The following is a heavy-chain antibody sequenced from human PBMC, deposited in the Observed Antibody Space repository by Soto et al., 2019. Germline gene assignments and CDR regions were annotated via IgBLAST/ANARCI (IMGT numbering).Heavy chain of an antibody. CDR2: ISGGTT. Sequence: EVQLLESGGGLVQPGGSLRLSCVASGSTFSSDVMSWVRQAPGKGLEWVSGISGGTTYYADSVQGRFTSSSDDFKNTLFLQMNSLRAEDTAVYRCATRERVTSGSAHFYGTDVWGQGTTVTVSS. D-gene: IGHD1-26*01. J-gene: IGHJ6*02. CDR1: GSTFSSDV. CDR3: ATRERVTSGSAHFYGTDV. V-gene: IGHV3-23*01.